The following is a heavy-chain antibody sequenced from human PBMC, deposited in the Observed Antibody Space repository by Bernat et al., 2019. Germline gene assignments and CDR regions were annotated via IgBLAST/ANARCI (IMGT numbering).Heavy chain of an antibody. D-gene: IGHD2/OR15-2a*01. CDR2: ISHDETYK. J-gene: IGHJ5*02. V-gene: IGHV3-30-3*01. CDR3: AGDTNIVLSP. CDR1: GFTFSNYG. Sequence: QVQLVESGGGVVQPGRSLRLSCAASGFTFSNYGMHWVRQAPGKGLEWVAVISHDETYKYYADSVKGRFTISRDNSTNTLSLQMNSLRVEDTAVYYCAGDTNIVLSPWGQGTLVTVSS.